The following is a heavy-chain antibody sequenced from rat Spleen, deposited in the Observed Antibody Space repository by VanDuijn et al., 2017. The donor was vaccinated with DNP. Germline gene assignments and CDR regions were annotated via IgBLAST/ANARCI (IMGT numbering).Heavy chain of an antibody. CDR2: IIYDGSST. CDR1: GFTFSDYA. Sequence: EVQLVESGGGLVQPGGSMKLSCAASGFTFSDYAMAWVRQAPTKGLEWVATIIYDGSSTYYRDSVKGRFTISRDHARSTLYLQMDSLRSEDTATYYCATGVYGGYEDWFAYWGQGTLVTVSS. CDR3: ATGVYGGYEDWFAY. V-gene: IGHV5S10*01. J-gene: IGHJ3*01. D-gene: IGHD1-11*01.